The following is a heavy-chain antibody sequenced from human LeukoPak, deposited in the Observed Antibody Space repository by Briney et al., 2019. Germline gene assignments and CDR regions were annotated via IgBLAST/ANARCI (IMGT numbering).Heavy chain of an antibody. D-gene: IGHD6-25*01. J-gene: IGHJ6*03. V-gene: IGHV3-48*03. CDR1: GFTFSSYE. CDR2: ISSSGSTI. CDR3: ARDGTPNYSSGWVYIDV. Sequence: PGGSLRLSCAASGFTFSSYEMNWVRQGPGKGLERVSYISSSGSTIYYADSVKGRFTISRDNAKNSLYLQMNSLRAEDTAVYYCARDGTPNYSSGWVYIDVWGEGTTVTISS.